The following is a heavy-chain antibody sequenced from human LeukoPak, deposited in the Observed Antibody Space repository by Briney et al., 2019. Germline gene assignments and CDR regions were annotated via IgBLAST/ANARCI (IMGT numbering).Heavy chain of an antibody. J-gene: IGHJ4*02. D-gene: IGHD2-15*01. Sequence: GGSLRLSCAASGFTFSSYAMHWVRQAPGKGLEYVSAISSNGGSTYYANSVKGRFTISRDNSKNTLYLQMNSLRAEDTAVYYCANQDILYYFDYWGQGTLVTVSS. CDR1: GFTFSSYA. CDR2: ISSNGGST. CDR3: ANQDILYYFDY. V-gene: IGHV3-64*01.